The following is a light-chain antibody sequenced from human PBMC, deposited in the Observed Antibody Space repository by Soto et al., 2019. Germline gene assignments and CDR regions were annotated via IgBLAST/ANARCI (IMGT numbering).Light chain of an antibody. V-gene: IGLV2-23*01. Sequence: QSALTQPASVSGSPGQSITISCTGTSSDVGSYNLVSWYQQHPGKAPKLMIYEGSKRSSGVSNRFSGSKSGNTASLTISGLQAEDEADYYCCSYAGSSTSWVFGGGTQLTVL. CDR1: SSDVGSYNL. CDR2: EGS. J-gene: IGLJ3*02. CDR3: CSYAGSSTSWV.